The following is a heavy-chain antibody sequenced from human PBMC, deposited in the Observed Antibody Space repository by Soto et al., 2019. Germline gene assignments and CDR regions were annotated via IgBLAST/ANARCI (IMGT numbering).Heavy chain of an antibody. CDR1: GFTFSSYG. D-gene: IGHD4-17*01. CDR3: AKDLGGVPYGDYVPDY. J-gene: IGHJ4*02. Sequence: QVQLVESGGGVVQPGRSLRLSCAASGFTFSSYGMHWVRQAPGKGLEWVAVISYDGSNKYYADSVKGRFTISRDNSKNTLYLQMNSLGAEDTAVYYCAKDLGGVPYGDYVPDYWGQGTLVTVSS. CDR2: ISYDGSNK. V-gene: IGHV3-30*18.